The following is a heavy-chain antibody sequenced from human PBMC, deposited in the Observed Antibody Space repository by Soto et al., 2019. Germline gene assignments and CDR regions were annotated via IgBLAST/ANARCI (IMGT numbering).Heavy chain of an antibody. D-gene: IGHD3-16*01. Sequence: QVQLVESGGGVVQPGRSLRLSCAASGFTFSSYGMHWVRQAPGKGLEWVAVISYDGSNKYYADSVKGRFTISRDNSKNTLYLQMNSLRAEDTAVYYCAKTYEPHALDYGMDVWGQGTTVTVSS. CDR3: AKTYEPHALDYGMDV. CDR1: GFTFSSYG. CDR2: ISYDGSNK. J-gene: IGHJ6*02. V-gene: IGHV3-30*18.